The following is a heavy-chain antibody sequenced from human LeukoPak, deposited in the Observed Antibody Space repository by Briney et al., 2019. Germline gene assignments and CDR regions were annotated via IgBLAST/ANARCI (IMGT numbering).Heavy chain of an antibody. V-gene: IGHV4-39*02. CDR2: IYYSGST. J-gene: IGHJ4*02. CDR3: ARDDKDY. Sequence: PSETLSLTCTVSGGSISSSSYYWGWIRQPPGKGLEWIGSIYYSGSTYYNPSLKSRVTISVDTSKNQFSLKLSSVTAADTAVYYCARDDKDYWGQGTLVTVSS. CDR1: GGSISSSSYY.